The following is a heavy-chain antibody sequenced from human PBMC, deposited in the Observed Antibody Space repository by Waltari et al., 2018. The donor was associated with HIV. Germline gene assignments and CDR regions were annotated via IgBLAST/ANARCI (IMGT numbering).Heavy chain of an antibody. J-gene: IGHJ5*02. CDR2: IYPDDTT. Sequence: EVLLAESGGGLIQPGGSLGLSCTASTSRISAKHVTWIRQAPGGSLEWVAVIYPDDTTHYADSVSGRFTISRAKSRTKVFLLMNSLFVDDTATYFCATGVRYYGPWGQGTRVTVSS. D-gene: IGHD3-22*01. V-gene: IGHV3-53*01. CDR1: TSRISAKH. CDR3: ATGVRYYGP.